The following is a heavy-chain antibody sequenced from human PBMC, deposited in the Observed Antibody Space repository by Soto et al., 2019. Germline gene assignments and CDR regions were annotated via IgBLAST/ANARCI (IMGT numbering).Heavy chain of an antibody. CDR3: ARERDGSSWSSAESLQY. Sequence: PSVKGSCKASGYIFSNYGISWVRQAPGQGLEWMGWISTYNANTYYAQKFQGRVTMTTDTSTSTAYMELRSLRSDDTAVFYCARERDGSSWSSAESLQYWGQGTLVTVSS. V-gene: IGHV1-18*01. J-gene: IGHJ1*01. D-gene: IGHD6-13*01. CDR1: GYIFSNYG. CDR2: ISTYNANT.